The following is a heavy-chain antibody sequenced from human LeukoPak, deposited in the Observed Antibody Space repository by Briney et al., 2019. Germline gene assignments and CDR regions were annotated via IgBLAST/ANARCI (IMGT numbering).Heavy chain of an antibody. CDR1: GFTFGTYW. CDR3: ASFVPDH. D-gene: IGHD3-3*01. Sequence: GGSLRLSCATSGFTFGTYWMTWVRQAPGKGLEWVANIKQDGSEKNYVDSVRGRFTISRDNAKSSLYLQMNSLRAEDTAVYYCASFVPDHWGQGTLVTVSS. J-gene: IGHJ5*02. V-gene: IGHV3-7*01. CDR2: IKQDGSEK.